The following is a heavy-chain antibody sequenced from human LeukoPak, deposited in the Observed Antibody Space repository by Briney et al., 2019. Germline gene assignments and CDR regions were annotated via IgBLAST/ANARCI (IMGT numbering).Heavy chain of an antibody. V-gene: IGHV4-34*01. CDR3: ARGLGSSSWSYCYYYGMDV. CDR2: INHSGST. J-gene: IGHJ6*02. CDR1: GGSINSYY. Sequence: PSETLSLTCTVSGGSINSYYWSWIRQPPGKGLEWIGEINHSGSTNYNPSLKSRVTISVDTSKNQFSLKLSSVTAADTAVYYCARGLGSSSWSYCYYYGMDVWGQGTTVTVSS. D-gene: IGHD6-13*01.